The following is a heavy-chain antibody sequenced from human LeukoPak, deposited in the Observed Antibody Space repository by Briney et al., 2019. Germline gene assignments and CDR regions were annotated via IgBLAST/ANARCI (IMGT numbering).Heavy chain of an antibody. CDR3: ARDQGTSTTAPKRKGRFDP. V-gene: IGHV3-33*01. J-gene: IGHJ5*02. CDR1: GFTFSNHG. CDR2: IWYDGSNK. D-gene: IGHD1-1*01. Sequence: GGSLRLSCAASGFTFSNHGMHWVRQAPGKGLEWVALIWYDGSNKEYADSVKGRFTISRDNSKNTLYLQMDSLRDEDTAVYYCARDQGTSTTAPKRKGRFDPWGQGTLVTVSS.